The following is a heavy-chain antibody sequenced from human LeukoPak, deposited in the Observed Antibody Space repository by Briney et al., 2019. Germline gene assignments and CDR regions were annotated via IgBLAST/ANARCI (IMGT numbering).Heavy chain of an antibody. Sequence: PSETLSLTCTVSGGSISSYYWSWIRQHAGKGLEWIGRVYTSGSTNYNPSLKSRVTMSVDTSKNQFSLKLSSVTAADTAVYYCARDHYYDSSGYAFDIWGQGTMVTVSS. D-gene: IGHD3-22*01. CDR2: VYTSGST. J-gene: IGHJ3*02. V-gene: IGHV4-4*07. CDR1: GGSISSYY. CDR3: ARDHYYDSSGYAFDI.